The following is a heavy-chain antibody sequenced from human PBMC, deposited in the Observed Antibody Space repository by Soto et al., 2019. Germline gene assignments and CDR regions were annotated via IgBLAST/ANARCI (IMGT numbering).Heavy chain of an antibody. J-gene: IGHJ6*02. D-gene: IGHD3-10*01. V-gene: IGHV1-69*01. CDR2: IIPIFGIA. Sequence: QVQLVQSGAEVKKPGSSVKVSCKASGGTFSSYAISWVRQAPGQGLEWMGGIIPIFGIANYAQKFQGRVTITADESTSTAYMELSSLRSEDTAVYYCARVCLDYYGSGGCMDVWGQGTTVTVSS. CDR1: GGTFSSYA. CDR3: ARVCLDYYGSGGCMDV.